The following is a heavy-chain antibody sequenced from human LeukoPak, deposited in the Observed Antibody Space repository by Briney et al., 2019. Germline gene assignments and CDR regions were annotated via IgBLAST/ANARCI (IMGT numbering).Heavy chain of an antibody. CDR2: ISAYNGNT. D-gene: IGHD2-21*02. CDR1: GYTFTSYG. Sequence: ASVKVSCKASGYTFTSYGISWVRQAPGQGLEWMGWISAYNGNTNYAQKLQGRVTMTTDTSTSTAYMELSSLRSEDTAAYYCARGEYCGGDCYSYFDLWGRGTLVTVSS. V-gene: IGHV1-18*01. J-gene: IGHJ2*01. CDR3: ARGEYCGGDCYSYFDL.